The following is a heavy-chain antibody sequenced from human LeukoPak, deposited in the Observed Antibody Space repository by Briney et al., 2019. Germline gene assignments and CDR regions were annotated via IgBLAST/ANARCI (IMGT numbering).Heavy chain of an antibody. D-gene: IGHD6-19*01. J-gene: IGHJ4*02. Sequence: SETLSLTCTVSGGSISSSSYYWGWIRQPPGKGLEWIGSLYYSGSTYYNPSLKSRVTISVDTSKNQFSLKLSSVTAADTAVYYCARRQVQAAVAGRDFDYWGQGTLVTVSS. CDR3: ARRQVQAAVAGRDFDY. CDR2: LYYSGST. V-gene: IGHV4-39*01. CDR1: GGSISSSSYY.